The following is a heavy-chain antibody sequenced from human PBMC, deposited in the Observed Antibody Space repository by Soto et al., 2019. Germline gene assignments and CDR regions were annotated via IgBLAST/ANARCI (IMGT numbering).Heavy chain of an antibody. CDR1: GGTFSSYV. J-gene: IGHJ4*02. D-gene: IGHD4-4*01. V-gene: IGHV1-69*12. CDR2: IIPMFGTV. Sequence: QVQLVQSGAEVKKPGSSVKVSCKASGGTFSSYVTSWVRQAPGQGLEWMGGIIPMFGTVNYAQKFQGRVTITADESTSTAYLERSSLRSEDTAVYYCARVGHYSNFIDYWGQGTLVTVSS. CDR3: ARVGHYSNFIDY.